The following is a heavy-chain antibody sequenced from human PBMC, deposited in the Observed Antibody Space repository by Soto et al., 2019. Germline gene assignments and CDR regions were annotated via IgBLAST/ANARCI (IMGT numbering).Heavy chain of an antibody. CDR3: ARDRSNSPDYFDY. CDR2: IYHSGRT. CDR1: GGSISSDDYY. V-gene: IGHV4-30-4*01. Sequence: LSLTCTVSGGSISSDDYYWTWIRQPPGKGLEWIGYIYHSGRTSYNPSLDSRITISMDTSKNLFSLKLSSVSAADTAVYYCARDRSNSPDYFDYWGQGALVTVSS. D-gene: IGHD6-6*01. J-gene: IGHJ4*02.